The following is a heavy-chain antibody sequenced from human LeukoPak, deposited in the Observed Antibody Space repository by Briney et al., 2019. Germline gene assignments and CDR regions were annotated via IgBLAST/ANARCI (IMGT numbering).Heavy chain of an antibody. D-gene: IGHD4-17*01. CDR1: GYTFTGYX. V-gene: IGHV1-2*02. CDR2: INPNSGGT. J-gene: IGHJ5*02. Sequence: ASVXXSCKASGYTFTGYXMHWVRXAXXQGLEWMGWINPNSGGTNYAQKFQGRVTMTRDTSISTAYMELSRLRSDDTAVYYCARESTLRAQAWGQGTLVTVSS. CDR3: ARESTLRAQA.